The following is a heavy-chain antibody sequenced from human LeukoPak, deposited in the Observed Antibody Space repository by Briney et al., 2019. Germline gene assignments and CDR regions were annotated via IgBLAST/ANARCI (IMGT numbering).Heavy chain of an antibody. V-gene: IGHV4-59*01. J-gene: IGHJ4*02. Sequence: PSETLSLTCTVSGVSIGSFYWSWIRQPPGKGLDWIGYIYFSGSTNYNPSLKSRVTISVDTSKNQFSLKLNSVTAADTAVYYCAREGSSSYYNQYYFDYWGQGTLVTVSS. CDR1: GVSIGSFY. D-gene: IGHD6-13*01. CDR2: IYFSGST. CDR3: AREGSSSYYNQYYFDY.